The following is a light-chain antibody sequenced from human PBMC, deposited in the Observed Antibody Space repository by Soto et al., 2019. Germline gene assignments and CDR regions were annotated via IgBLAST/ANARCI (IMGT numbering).Light chain of an antibody. CDR2: EVS. V-gene: IGLV2-8*01. J-gene: IGLJ1*01. Sequence: QSALTQPPSASGSPGQSVTISCTGTSSDVGGYNYVSWYQQHPGKAPKLMIYEVSKRPSGVPDRFSGSKSGNTASLTVSGLQAEDEADYYCSSYAGSNNLYVFGTGTKV. CDR1: SSDVGGYNY. CDR3: SSYAGSNNLYV.